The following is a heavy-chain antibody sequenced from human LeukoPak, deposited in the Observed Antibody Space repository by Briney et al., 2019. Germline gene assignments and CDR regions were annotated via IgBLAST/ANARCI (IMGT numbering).Heavy chain of an antibody. V-gene: IGHV3-30*04. D-gene: IGHD6-13*01. CDR1: GFTFSNYA. CDR3: ARSAAAGRIAATFAY. Sequence: PGRSLRLSCAASGFTFSNYAMHWVRQAPGKGLAWVAIISYNGINKYYADSVKGRFTISQDNSKNTLYLHMNSLRAEDTAVYYCARSAAAGRIAATFAYWGQGTLVTVSS. J-gene: IGHJ4*02. CDR2: ISYNGINK.